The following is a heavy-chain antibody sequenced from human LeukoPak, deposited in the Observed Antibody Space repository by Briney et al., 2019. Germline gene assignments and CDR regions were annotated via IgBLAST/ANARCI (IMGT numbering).Heavy chain of an antibody. CDR3: ARAQTPDEAFDI. J-gene: IGHJ3*02. CDR2: IIPIFGTA. CDR1: GDTFTNIG. V-gene: IGHV1-69*06. Sequence: EASVKVSCKASGDTFTNIGINWVRQAPGQGLEWMGRIIPIFGTAHYAQKFQGRVTITADKSTATAYMELSSLKSADTAVYYCARAQTPDEAFDIWGQGTLVTVSS.